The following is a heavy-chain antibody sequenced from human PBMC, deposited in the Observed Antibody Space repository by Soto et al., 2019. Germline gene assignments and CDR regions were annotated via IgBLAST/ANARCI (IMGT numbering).Heavy chain of an antibody. CDR3: ARAGIAVADY. Sequence: ASVKVSCKASGYTFTNYGISWVRQAPGQRLEWIGWIVVGSGNTKYSQKFQGRVTITRDTSASTAYMELSSLRSEDTAVYYCARAGIAVADYWGQGTLVTVSS. J-gene: IGHJ4*02. V-gene: IGHV1-3*01. CDR2: IVVGSGNT. D-gene: IGHD6-19*01. CDR1: GYTFTNYG.